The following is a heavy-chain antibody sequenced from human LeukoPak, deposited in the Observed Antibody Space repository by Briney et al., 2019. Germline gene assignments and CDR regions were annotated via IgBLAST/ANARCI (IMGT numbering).Heavy chain of an antibody. V-gene: IGHV4-30-2*01. CDR3: ARGLQLWYRYYFDY. CDR1: GGSISSGGYS. CDR2: IYHSGST. J-gene: IGHJ4*02. Sequence: PSQTLSLTCAVSGGSISSGGYSWSWIRQPPGQGLEWIGYIYHSGSTYYNPSLKSRVTISVDTSKNKFSLKLSSVTAADTAVYYCARGLQLWYRYYFDYWGQGTLVTVSS. D-gene: IGHD5-18*01.